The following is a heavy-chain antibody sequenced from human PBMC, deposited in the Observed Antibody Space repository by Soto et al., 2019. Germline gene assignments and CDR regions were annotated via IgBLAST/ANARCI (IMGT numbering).Heavy chain of an antibody. V-gene: IGHV3-21*01. CDR2: ISSSSSYI. D-gene: IGHD3-22*01. CDR1: GFTFSSYS. Sequence: GGSLRLSCAASGFTFSSYSMNWVRQAPGKGLEWVSSISSSSSYIYYADSVKGRFTISRDDAKNSLYLQMNSLRAEDTAVYYCARDHLDSSGYWNDDFDIWGRGTMVTVSS. J-gene: IGHJ3*02. CDR3: ARDHLDSSGYWNDDFDI.